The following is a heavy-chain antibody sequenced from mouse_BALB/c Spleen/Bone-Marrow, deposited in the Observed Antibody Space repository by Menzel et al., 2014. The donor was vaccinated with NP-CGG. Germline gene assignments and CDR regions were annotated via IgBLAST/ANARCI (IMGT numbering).Heavy chain of an antibody. D-gene: IGHD2-10*02. V-gene: IGHV1-61*01. CDR2: IDPSDSET. J-gene: IGHJ2*01. Sequence: QVQLQQPGAELVRPGASVKLSCKASGYTFTGYWMNWVKQRPGQGLEWIGMIDPSDSETHYNEMFKDKATLTVDKSSSTVYMQFSGLTYEDSEVYYCVRKYGKGGDYWGQGTTLTVSS. CDR1: GYTFTGYW. CDR3: VRKYGKGGDY.